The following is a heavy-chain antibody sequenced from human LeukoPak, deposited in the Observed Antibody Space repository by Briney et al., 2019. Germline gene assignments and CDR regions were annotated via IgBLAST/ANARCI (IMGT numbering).Heavy chain of an antibody. J-gene: IGHJ4*02. Sequence: SETLSLTCTVSGGPISSHCWSWIRQPPGKGLEWIGYIYYSGSTNYNPSLKSRVTISVDTSKNQFSLKLSSVTAADTAVYYCARVDGGWGQGTLVTVSS. CDR2: IYYSGST. V-gene: IGHV4-59*11. D-gene: IGHD3-10*01. CDR3: ARVDGG. CDR1: GGPISSHC.